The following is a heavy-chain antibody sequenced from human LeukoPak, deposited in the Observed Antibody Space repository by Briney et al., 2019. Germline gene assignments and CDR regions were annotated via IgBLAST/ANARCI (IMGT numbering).Heavy chain of an antibody. J-gene: IGHJ5*02. Sequence: SETLSLTCAVYGGSFSGYYWSWIRQPPGKGLEWIGEINHSGSTNYNPSLKSRVTISVDTSKNQFSLKLSSVTAADTAVYYCARGTSILRFLEWSLGYNWFDPWGQGTLVTVSS. CDR2: INHSGST. D-gene: IGHD3-3*01. CDR3: ARGTSILRFLEWSLGYNWFDP. CDR1: GGSFSGYY. V-gene: IGHV4-34*01.